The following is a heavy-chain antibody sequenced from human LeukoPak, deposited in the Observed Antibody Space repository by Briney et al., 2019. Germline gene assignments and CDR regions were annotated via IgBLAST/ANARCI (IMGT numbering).Heavy chain of an antibody. Sequence: GGSLRLSCAASGFTFSSYWMSWVRQAPGKGLEWVANIKQDGSEKYYVDAVKGRFTISRDNAKNSLYLQMNSLRAEDTAVYYCARSGYYYPDAFGIWGQGTMVTVSS. V-gene: IGHV3-7*01. CDR2: IKQDGSEK. J-gene: IGHJ3*02. CDR1: GFTFSSYW. CDR3: ARSGYYYPDAFGI. D-gene: IGHD3-22*01.